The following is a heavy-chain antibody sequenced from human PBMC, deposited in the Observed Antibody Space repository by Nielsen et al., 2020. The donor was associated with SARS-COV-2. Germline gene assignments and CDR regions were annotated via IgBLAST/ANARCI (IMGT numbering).Heavy chain of an antibody. CDR1: GFTFSSYW. V-gene: IGHV3-7*03. CDR2: IKQDGSEK. D-gene: IGHD6-13*01. J-gene: IGHJ4*02. Sequence: GESLKISCAASGFTFSSYWMSWVRQAPGKGLEWVANIKQDGSEKYYVDSVKGRFTISRDNAKNSLYLQVNSLRAEDTAVYYCARLGSSSWYFDYWGQGTLVTVSS. CDR3: ARLGSSSWYFDY.